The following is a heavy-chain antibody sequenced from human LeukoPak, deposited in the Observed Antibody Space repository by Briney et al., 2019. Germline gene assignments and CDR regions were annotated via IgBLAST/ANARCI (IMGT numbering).Heavy chain of an antibody. CDR2: IYHSGST. CDR3: ASSWFYYGSGSYYFDS. J-gene: IGHJ4*02. Sequence: SETLSLTCTVSGYSISSDYYWGWIRQPPGKGLEWIGSIYHSGSTYYNPSLKSRVTISVDTSKNQFSLKLSSVTAADTAVYYCASSWFYYGSGSYYFDSWGPGALVTVSS. D-gene: IGHD3-10*01. CDR1: GYSISSDYY. V-gene: IGHV4-38-2*02.